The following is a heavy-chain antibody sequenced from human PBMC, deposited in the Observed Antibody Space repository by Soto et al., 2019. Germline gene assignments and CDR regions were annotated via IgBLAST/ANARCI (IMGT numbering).Heavy chain of an antibody. J-gene: IGHJ4*01. D-gene: IGHD2-21*02. CDR2: INGGNDNT. Sequence: ASVKVSWKACGYTFTSYVMHWVRQAPGQRLEWMGWINGGNDNTKYSENFQGRVTITKDTSASTAYMELICLRSEDTAVSYCARAWVLVTDPEYWG. CDR3: ARAWVLVTDPEY. V-gene: IGHV1-3*01. CDR1: GYTFTSYV.